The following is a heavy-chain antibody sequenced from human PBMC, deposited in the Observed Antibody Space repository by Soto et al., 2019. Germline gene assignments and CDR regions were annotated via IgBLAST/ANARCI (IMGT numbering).Heavy chain of an antibody. D-gene: IGHD3-9*01. CDR1: GFTFSSYA. CDR3: AKLPIEGLRYFDWLLSTY. Sequence: PGGSLSLSCAASGFTFSSYAMSWVRQAPGKGLEWVSAISGSGGSTYYADSVKGRFTISRDNSKNTLYLQMNSLRAEDTAVYYCAKLPIEGLRYFDWLLSTYWGQGTLVTVSS. J-gene: IGHJ4*02. V-gene: IGHV3-23*01. CDR2: ISGSGGST.